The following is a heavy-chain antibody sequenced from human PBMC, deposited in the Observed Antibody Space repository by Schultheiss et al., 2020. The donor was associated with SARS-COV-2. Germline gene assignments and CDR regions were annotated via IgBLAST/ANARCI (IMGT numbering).Heavy chain of an antibody. V-gene: IGHV4-31*03. D-gene: IGHD6-19*01. J-gene: IGHJ4*02. CDR2: IYYSGST. CDR1: GGSISSSSYY. CDR3: ARDMAVAGPTLPDY. Sequence: SETLSLTCTVSGGSISSSSYYWSWIRQHPGKGLEWIGYIYYSGSTYYNPSLKSRVTISVDTSKNQFSLKLSSVTAADTAVYYCARDMAVAGPTLPDYWGQGTLVTVSS.